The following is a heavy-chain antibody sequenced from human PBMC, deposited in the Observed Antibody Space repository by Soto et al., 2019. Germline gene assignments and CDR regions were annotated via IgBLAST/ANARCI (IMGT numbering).Heavy chain of an antibody. D-gene: IGHD1-7*01. CDR1: GDTVSSNMTA. CDR2: SYFRSKWDH. Sequence: QVQLQQSGPGVVETSQTLSLACVISGDTVSSNMTACNWFRQSPSRGLEWLGRSYFRSKWDHDSTPSLKWRLTLNVDTSKNLLSLQLNSMAPQDAGLYYCTRERLTTGRITGTRGFHYWGQGTLVTVST. V-gene: IGHV6-1*01. J-gene: IGHJ4*02. CDR3: TRERLTTGRITGTRGFHY.